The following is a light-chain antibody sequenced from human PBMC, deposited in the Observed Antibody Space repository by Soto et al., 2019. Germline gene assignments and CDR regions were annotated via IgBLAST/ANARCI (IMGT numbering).Light chain of an antibody. Sequence: IHMTQSPSSLSASVGYRVTVTCRAGQSISRYLNWYQQRQGKAPKLLIYSASTLQTGVPSRFSGSGYGTDFNLTISSLQTEDFATYYCQQSYNGPFTFGPGTKVDIK. V-gene: IGKV1-39*01. CDR1: QSISRY. CDR3: QQSYNGPFT. J-gene: IGKJ3*01. CDR2: SAS.